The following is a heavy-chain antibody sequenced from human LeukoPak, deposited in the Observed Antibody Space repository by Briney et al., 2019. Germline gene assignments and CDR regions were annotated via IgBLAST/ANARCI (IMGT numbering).Heavy chain of an antibody. CDR3: ARGRIAVAGTDV. J-gene: IGHJ6*04. CDR2: ISSSSSYI. V-gene: IGHV3-21*01. Sequence: GGSLRLSCAASGLTFSSYSMNWVRQAPGKGLEWVSSISSSSSYIYYADSVKGRFTISRDNAKNSLYLQMNSLRAEDTAVYYCARGRIAVAGTDVWGKGTTVTVSS. D-gene: IGHD6-19*01. CDR1: GLTFSSYS.